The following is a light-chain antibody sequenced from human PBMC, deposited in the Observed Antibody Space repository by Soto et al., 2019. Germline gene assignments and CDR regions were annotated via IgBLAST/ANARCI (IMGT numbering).Light chain of an antibody. J-gene: IGKJ1*01. CDR3: QQYYSFPWT. CDR2: AAS. V-gene: IGKV1-39*01. Sequence: DIQMTQSPSSLSASVGDRVTITCLASQSISSYLNWYQQKPGKAPKLLIYAASSLQSGVPSRFSGSGSGTDFTLTISSLQPEDFATYYCQQYYSFPWTFGQGTKVDIK. CDR1: QSISSY.